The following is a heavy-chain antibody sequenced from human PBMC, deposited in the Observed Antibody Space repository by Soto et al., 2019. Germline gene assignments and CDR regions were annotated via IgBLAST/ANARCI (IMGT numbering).Heavy chain of an antibody. Sequence: QVQLVESGGGVVQPGRSLRLSCAASGFTFSSYGMHWVRQAPGKGLEWVAVISYDGSNKYYADSVKGRFTISRDNSKNTLYLQMNSLGAEDTAVYYCAKEGGSYGGGLDYWGQGTLVTVSS. D-gene: IGHD1-26*01. J-gene: IGHJ4*02. CDR2: ISYDGSNK. V-gene: IGHV3-30*18. CDR3: AKEGGSYGGGLDY. CDR1: GFTFSSYG.